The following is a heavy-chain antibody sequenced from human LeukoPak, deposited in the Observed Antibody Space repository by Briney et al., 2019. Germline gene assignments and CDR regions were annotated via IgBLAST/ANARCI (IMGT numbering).Heavy chain of an antibody. CDR3: ARQSTPHGNFDY. Sequence: GGSLRLSCAASGFTLANYAMHWVRQPAGEGLEWVSALGTAGDTFYPGSVKGRFTISRDNAKKSLSLQMNSLRVEDTAIYYCARQSTPHGNFDYWGQGTLVTVSS. CDR2: LGTAGDT. J-gene: IGHJ4*02. CDR1: GFTLANYA. V-gene: IGHV3-13*01. D-gene: IGHD5-24*01.